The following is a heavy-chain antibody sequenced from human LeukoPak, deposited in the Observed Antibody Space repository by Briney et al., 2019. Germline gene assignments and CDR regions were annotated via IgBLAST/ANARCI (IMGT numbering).Heavy chain of an antibody. CDR1: GFTFSSYS. CDR2: ISYDGSNK. CDR3: AKEQRDLVGAIVWFQH. J-gene: IGHJ1*01. D-gene: IGHD1-26*01. Sequence: GGSLRLSCAASGFTFSSYSMHWVRQAPGKGLEWVAVISYDGSNKYYADSVKGRFTISRDNSKNTLYLQMNSLRAEDTAVYYCAKEQRDLVGAIVWFQHWGQGTLVTVSS. V-gene: IGHV3-30*18.